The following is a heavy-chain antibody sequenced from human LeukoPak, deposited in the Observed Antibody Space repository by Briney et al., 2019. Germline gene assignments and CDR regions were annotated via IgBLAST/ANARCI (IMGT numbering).Heavy chain of an antibody. J-gene: IGHJ3*02. CDR1: GYTFTSYG. D-gene: IGHD3-22*01. CDR3: ARDLPHYYYDSSGLHVFDI. CDR2: ISAYNGNT. Sequence: GASVKVSCKASGYTFTSYGISWVRQAPGQGLEWMGWISAYNGNTDYAQKLQGRVTMTTDTSTSTAYMELRSLRSDDTAVHYCARDLPHYYYDSSGLHVFDIWGQGTMVTVSS. V-gene: IGHV1-18*01.